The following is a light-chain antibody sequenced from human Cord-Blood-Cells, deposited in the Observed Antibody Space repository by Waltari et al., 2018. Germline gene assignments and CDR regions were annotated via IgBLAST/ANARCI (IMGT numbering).Light chain of an antibody. Sequence: QMTPSPSSLSASVGARVTITCRASQSISSYLNWYQQKPGKAPKLLIYAASSLQSGVPSRFSGSGSGTDFTLTISSLQPEDFATYYCQQSYSTPWTFGQGTKVEIK. J-gene: IGKJ1*01. CDR2: AAS. CDR3: QQSYSTPWT. CDR1: QSISSY. V-gene: IGKV1-39*01.